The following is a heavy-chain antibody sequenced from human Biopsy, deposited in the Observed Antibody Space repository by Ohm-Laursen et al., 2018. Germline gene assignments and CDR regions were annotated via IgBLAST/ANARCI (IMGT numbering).Heavy chain of an antibody. J-gene: IGHJ4*02. CDR1: GGSISSYY. V-gene: IGHV4-59*08. CDR3: ARRGSGGRSFDY. D-gene: IGHD2-15*01. CDR2: IYYTGST. Sequence: SDTLSLTCTVSGGSISSYYWSWIRQPLGKGLEWIGYIYYTGSTNYNPSLKSRVTISADTSKNQFSLKLGSVTVADTAVFYCARRGSGGRSFDYWGQGSLVTVSS.